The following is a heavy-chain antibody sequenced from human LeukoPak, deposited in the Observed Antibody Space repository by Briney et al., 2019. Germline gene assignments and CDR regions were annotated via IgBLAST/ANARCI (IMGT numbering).Heavy chain of an antibody. V-gene: IGHV3-21*01. Sequence: PGGSLRLSCAASGFPFSSYSMNWVRQAPGKGLEWVSFISSSSSYIYYADSVKGRFTISRDNAKNSLYLQMNSLRAEDTAVYYCARARGAVVAVTGGAFDIWGQGTMVTVSS. D-gene: IGHD2-15*01. CDR1: GFPFSSYS. CDR3: ARARGAVVAVTGGAFDI. CDR2: ISSSSSYI. J-gene: IGHJ3*02.